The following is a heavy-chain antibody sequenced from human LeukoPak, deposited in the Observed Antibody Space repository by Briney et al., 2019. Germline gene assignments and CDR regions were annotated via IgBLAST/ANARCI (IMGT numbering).Heavy chain of an antibody. Sequence: SETLSLTCTVSGGSISSYYWSWIRQPSGKGLEWIGYIYYSGSTNYNPSLKSRVTISVDTSKNQFSLKLSSLTAADTVVYYFAREIYSGSSPYFDYWGQGTLVTVSS. J-gene: IGHJ4*02. D-gene: IGHD1-26*01. V-gene: IGHV4-59*01. CDR1: GGSISSYY. CDR2: IYYSGST. CDR3: AREIYSGSSPYFDY.